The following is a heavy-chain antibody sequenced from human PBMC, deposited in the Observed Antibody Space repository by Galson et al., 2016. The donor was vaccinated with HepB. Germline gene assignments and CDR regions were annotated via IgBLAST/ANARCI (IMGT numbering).Heavy chain of an antibody. D-gene: IGHD4-17*01. CDR2: ISGAGTA. CDR1: GFPFSSYA. Sequence: SLRLSCAASGFPFSSYAMSCVRQAPGKGLAWVSTISGAGTASYAYSVKGRFTISRDNSKNTLDLQMDSLRVEDTALYFCFRVPRYYADYSSGVGDCWGQGTLLTVSS. CDR3: FRVPRYYADYSSGVGDC. J-gene: IGHJ4*02. V-gene: IGHV3-23*01.